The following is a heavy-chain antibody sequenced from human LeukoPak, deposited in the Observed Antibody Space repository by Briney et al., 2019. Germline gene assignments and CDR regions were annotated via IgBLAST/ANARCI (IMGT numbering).Heavy chain of an antibody. CDR2: IKHDESDK. Sequence: GGSLRLSCAASGFSLMSWVRQAPGQGLEWVANIKHDESDKHYADSLEGRFTISRDNAKNSLYLQMNSLRAEDTGVYYCASHDAWRFEYGGQGTQVTVSS. CDR3: ASHDAWRFEY. CDR1: GFSL. D-gene: IGHD1-1*01. J-gene: IGHJ4*02. V-gene: IGHV3-7*01.